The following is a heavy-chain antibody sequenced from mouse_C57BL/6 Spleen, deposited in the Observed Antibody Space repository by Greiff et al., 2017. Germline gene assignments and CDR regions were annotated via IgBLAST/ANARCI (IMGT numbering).Heavy chain of an antibody. CDR2: IDPSDSYT. CDR3: ARRGAYYTPYWYFDV. J-gene: IGHJ1*03. V-gene: IGHV1-69*01. CDR1: GYTFTSYW. Sequence: QVQLQQPGAELVMPGASVKLSCKASGYTFTSYWMHWVKQRPGQGLEWIGEIDPSDSYTNYNQKFKGKSTLTVDKSSSTAYMQLSSLTSEDSAVYYCARRGAYYTPYWYFDVWGTGTTVTVAS. D-gene: IGHD2-12*01.